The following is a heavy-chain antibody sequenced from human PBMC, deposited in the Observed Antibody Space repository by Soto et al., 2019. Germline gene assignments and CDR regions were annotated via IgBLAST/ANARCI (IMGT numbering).Heavy chain of an antibody. CDR1: GFTFSSYG. D-gene: IGHD4-17*01. CDR2: IWYDGSNK. CDR3: ARAGHSDLGLRSLDY. J-gene: IGHJ4*02. V-gene: IGHV3-33*01. Sequence: QVQLVESGGGVVQPGRSLRLSCAASGFTFSSYGMHWVRQAPGKGLEWVAVIWYDGSNKYYADTVKGRFTISRDNSQNRLNLQMNSLRAAVTAVYYCARAGHSDLGLRSLDYWCEGALVIVSS.